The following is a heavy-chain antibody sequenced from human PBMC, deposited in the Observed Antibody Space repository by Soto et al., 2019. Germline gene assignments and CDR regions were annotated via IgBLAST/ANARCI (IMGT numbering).Heavy chain of an antibody. Sequence: EVQLMESGGGLVQPGGSLKLPCSASGFTFNTYWIDWVRQTPGKGLEWVANINQDGSEKNYVDSVKGRFTIYRDNAKNSLYLQMSSLTAEDSALYYCSRSLDSWGQGTLVTVSS. CDR2: INQDGSEK. CDR1: GFTFNTYW. V-gene: IGHV3-7*01. CDR3: SRSLDS. J-gene: IGHJ4*02.